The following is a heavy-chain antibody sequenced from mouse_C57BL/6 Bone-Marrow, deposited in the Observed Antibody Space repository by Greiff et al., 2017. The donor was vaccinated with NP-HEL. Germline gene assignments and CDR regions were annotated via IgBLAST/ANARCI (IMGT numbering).Heavy chain of an antibody. Sequence: EVQLQQSGPGLAKPSQTLSLTCSVTGYSITSDYWNWIRQFPGNKLEYMGYISYSGSTYYNPSLKSRISIFRDTSKNQYYLQLNSVTTEDTATYYCARSPLGLRRNDYAMDYWGQGTSVTVSS. CDR2: ISYSGST. D-gene: IGHD2-2*01. CDR1: GYSITSDY. V-gene: IGHV3-8*01. J-gene: IGHJ4*01. CDR3: ARSPLGLRRNDYAMDY.